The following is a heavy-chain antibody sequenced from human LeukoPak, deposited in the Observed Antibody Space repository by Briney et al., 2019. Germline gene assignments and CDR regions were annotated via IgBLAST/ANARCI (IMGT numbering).Heavy chain of an antibody. D-gene: IGHD4-23*01. V-gene: IGHV3-9*01. CDR1: GFTFDDYA. CDR2: ISWNSGSM. J-gene: IGHJ4*02. Sequence: GGSLRLSCAASGFTFDDYAMHWVRQAPGKGLEWVSGISWNSGSMGYADSVKGRFTISRDNAKNSLYLQMNSLRAEDTALYYCAKDMRGQGGNAFDYWGQGTLVTVSS. CDR3: AKDMRGQGGNAFDY.